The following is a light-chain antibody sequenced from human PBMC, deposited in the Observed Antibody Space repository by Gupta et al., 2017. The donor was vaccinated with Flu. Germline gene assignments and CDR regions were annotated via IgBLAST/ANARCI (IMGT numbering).Light chain of an antibody. CDR3: QQYNNWPPIT. V-gene: IGKV3D-15*01. J-gene: IGKJ3*01. Sequence: EIVMTQSPATLSVSPGERATLSCRASQSVGGNLAWYQQRPGQAPRLLMSGPSIRDPGIPTRFSGSGSGTELTLTIGSRQSEDFALYYCQQYNNWPPITFGQGTIVDVK. CDR1: QSVGGN. CDR2: GPS.